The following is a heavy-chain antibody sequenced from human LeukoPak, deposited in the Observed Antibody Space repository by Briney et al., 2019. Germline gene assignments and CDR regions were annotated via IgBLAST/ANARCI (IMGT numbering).Heavy chain of an antibody. Sequence: GGSLRLSCAASGFTFSSYWMSWVRQAPGKGLEWVANIKQDGSEKYYADSVKGRFTISRDNSKNSLYLQMNSLRAEDTALYYCAKDRGSGSYSHDAFDIWGQGTMVTVSS. V-gene: IGHV3-7*03. CDR1: GFTFSSYW. D-gene: IGHD1-26*01. J-gene: IGHJ3*02. CDR3: AKDRGSGSYSHDAFDI. CDR2: IKQDGSEK.